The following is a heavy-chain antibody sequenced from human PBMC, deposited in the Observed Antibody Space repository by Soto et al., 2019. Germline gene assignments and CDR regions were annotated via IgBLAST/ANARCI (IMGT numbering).Heavy chain of an antibody. CDR2: ISYDGSNK. J-gene: IGHJ6*02. CDR1: GFTFSSYA. V-gene: IGHV3-30-3*01. D-gene: IGHD3-3*01. CDR3: ARDENFYDFWSGYHDYYYYYGMDV. Sequence: GGSLRLSCAASGFTFSSYAMHWVRQAPGKGLEWVAVISYDGSNKYYADSVKGRFTISRDNSKNTLYLQMNSLRAEDTAVYYCARDENFYDFWSGYHDYYYYYGMDVWGQGTKVTVSS.